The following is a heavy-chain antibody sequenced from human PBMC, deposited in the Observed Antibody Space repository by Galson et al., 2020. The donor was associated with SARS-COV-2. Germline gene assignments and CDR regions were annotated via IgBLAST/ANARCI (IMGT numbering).Heavy chain of an antibody. CDR2: ISSSGSNI. D-gene: IGHD2-21*02. J-gene: IGHJ4*02. CDR1: GFSFYGYY. V-gene: IGHV3-11*01. CDR3: ARETDIYFDY. Sequence: TGGSLRLSCATSGFSFYGYYMSWIRQAPGKGLEWISYISSSGSNIYYADSVKGRFTISRDNAKNLLYLQMNSLRAEDTAVYYCARETDIYFDYWGQGVLVTVSS.